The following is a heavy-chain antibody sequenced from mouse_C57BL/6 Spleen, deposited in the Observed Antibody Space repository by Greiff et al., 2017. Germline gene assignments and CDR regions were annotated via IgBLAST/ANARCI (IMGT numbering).Heavy chain of an antibody. J-gene: IGHJ1*03. D-gene: IGHD2-4*01. V-gene: IGHV3-6*01. CDR1: GYSITSGYY. CDR3: ARDDSGFDV. CDR2: ISYDGSN. Sequence: ESGPGLVKPSQSLSLTCSVTGYSITSGYYWNWIRQFPGNKLEWMGYISYDGSNNYNPSLKNRISITRDTSKNQFFLKLNSVTTEDTATYYCARDDSGFDVWGTGTTVTVSS.